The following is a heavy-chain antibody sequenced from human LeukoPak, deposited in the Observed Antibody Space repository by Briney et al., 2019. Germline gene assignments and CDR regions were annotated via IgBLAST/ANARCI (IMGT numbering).Heavy chain of an antibody. V-gene: IGHV3-23*01. J-gene: IGHJ4*02. CDR2: ISGSGDRT. CDR1: GFTFNSYG. D-gene: IGHD3-10*01. CDR3: TTARNMVRGVIPLDY. Sequence: GGTLRLSCAASGFTFNSYGMSWVRQAPGKGLEWVSAISGSGDRTYYADSVKGRFTISRDNSKNTLYLQMNSLRAEDTAVYYCTTARNMVRGVIPLDYWGQGTLVTVSS.